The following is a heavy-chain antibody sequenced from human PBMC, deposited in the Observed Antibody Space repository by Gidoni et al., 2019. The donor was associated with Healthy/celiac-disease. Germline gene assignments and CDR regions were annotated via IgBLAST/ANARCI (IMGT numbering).Heavy chain of an antibody. CDR1: GYSISSGYY. Sequence: QVPLQESGPGLVKPSETLSLTCAVSGYSISSGYYWGWIRQPPGKGLEWIGSIYHSGSTYYNPSLKSRVTISVDTSKNQFSLKLSSVTAADTAVYYCARDFPPRTEAYWGQGTLVTVSS. V-gene: IGHV4-38-2*02. CDR2: IYHSGST. CDR3: ARDFPPRTEAY. D-gene: IGHD1-1*01. J-gene: IGHJ4*02.